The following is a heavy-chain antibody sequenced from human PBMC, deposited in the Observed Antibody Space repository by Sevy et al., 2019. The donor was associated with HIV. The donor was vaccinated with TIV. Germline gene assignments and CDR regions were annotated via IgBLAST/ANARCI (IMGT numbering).Heavy chain of an antibody. CDR2: ISNSGTYI. V-gene: IGHV3-21*01. CDR3: ARYEEDTTLVNAFDI. D-gene: IGHD5-18*01. CDR1: GFTFSNYI. J-gene: IGHJ3*02. Sequence: GGSLRLSCAASGFTFSNYIINWVRQAPGKGMEWVSSISNSGTYIYYAHSVKGRFTISRDNAKNSLYLQMNSLRAEDTAVYYWARYEEDTTLVNAFDIWGQGTMVTVSS.